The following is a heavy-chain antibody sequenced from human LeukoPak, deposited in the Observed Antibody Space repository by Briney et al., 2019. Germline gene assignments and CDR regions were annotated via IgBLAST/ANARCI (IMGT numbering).Heavy chain of an antibody. CDR3: ARSGSYYFGFFDY. J-gene: IGHJ4*02. Sequence: SETLSLTCSVSGGSISSSRSYWGWIRQTPGKGLEWVGSIYYNGDTYYNPSFKSRVSMSVDTAKNQISLILTSVTAADTAVYYCARSGSYYFGFFDYWGQGTLVTVSS. D-gene: IGHD1-26*01. CDR2: IYYNGDT. CDR1: GGSISSSRSY. V-gene: IGHV4-39*07.